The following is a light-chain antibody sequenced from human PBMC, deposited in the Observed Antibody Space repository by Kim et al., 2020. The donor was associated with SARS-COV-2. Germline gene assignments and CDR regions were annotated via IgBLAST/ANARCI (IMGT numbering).Light chain of an antibody. CDR1: QSISSY. CDR3: QQSYSTRYT. J-gene: IGKJ2*01. Sequence: DIQMTQSPSSLSASVGDRVTITCRASQSISSYINWYQQKPGKAPKLLIYAASNLQSGVPSRFSGSGSGTDFTLTISSLQPEDFATYYCQQSYSTRYTFGQGTKLEIK. V-gene: IGKV1-39*01. CDR2: AAS.